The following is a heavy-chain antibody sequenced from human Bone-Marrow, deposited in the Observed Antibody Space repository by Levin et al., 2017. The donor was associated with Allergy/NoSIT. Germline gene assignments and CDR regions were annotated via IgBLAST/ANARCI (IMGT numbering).Heavy chain of an antibody. CDR1: GFTFSSYA. D-gene: IGHD3-16*02. J-gene: IGHJ3*02. CDR2: ISGSGIYT. CDR3: AKDVYSYRSGDAFDI. V-gene: IGHV3-23*01. Sequence: GESLKISCAASGFTFSSYALTWVRQAPGKGLEWVSAISGSGIYTYYADSVKGRFTISRDNSKNTLYLQMNSLRAEDTAVYCCAKDVYSYRSGDAFDIWGQGTMVTVSS.